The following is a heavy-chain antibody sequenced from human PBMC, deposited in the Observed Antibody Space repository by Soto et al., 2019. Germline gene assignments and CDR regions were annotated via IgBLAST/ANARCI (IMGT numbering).Heavy chain of an antibody. J-gene: IGHJ4*02. Sequence: HLGVSLRLSCAASGFTFSSYWMSWVRQAPGKGLEWVANIKQDGSEKYYVDSVKGRFPISRDNAKNSLYLQMNSLRAEDTAVYYCASAEVAATFDYLGQGALVSGSS. CDR3: ASAEVAATFDY. V-gene: IGHV3-7*05. CDR1: GFTFSSYW. D-gene: IGHD6-19*01. CDR2: IKQDGSEK.